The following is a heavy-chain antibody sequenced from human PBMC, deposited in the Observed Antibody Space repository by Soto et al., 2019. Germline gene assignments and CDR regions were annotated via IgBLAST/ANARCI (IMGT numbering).Heavy chain of an antibody. D-gene: IGHD1-20*01. J-gene: IGHJ2*01. CDR1: GGSFSGYY. CDR2: INHSGST. V-gene: IGHV4-34*01. Sequence: SETLSLTCAVYGGSFSGYYWSWIRQPPGKGLEWIGEINHSGSTNYNPSLKSRVTISVDTSKNQFSLKLSSVTAADKAVYYCARVGITGTTPYWYFDLWGRGTLVTVSS. CDR3: ARVGITGTTPYWYFDL.